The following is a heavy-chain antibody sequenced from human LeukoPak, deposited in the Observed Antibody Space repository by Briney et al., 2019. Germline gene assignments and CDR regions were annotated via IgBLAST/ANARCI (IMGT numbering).Heavy chain of an antibody. CDR2: ISPGGGPT. Sequence: GGSLRFSCAGSGFPFSIYGMNWVRQAPGKGLEWVSGISPGGGPTYYADSVKGRFTISRDDSKNTLYLQMNNLRAEDTAVYYCAKDGAWLRFDDWGQRILVTVSS. V-gene: IGHV3-23*01. J-gene: IGHJ4*02. D-gene: IGHD5-12*01. CDR3: AKDGAWLRFDD. CDR1: GFPFSIYG.